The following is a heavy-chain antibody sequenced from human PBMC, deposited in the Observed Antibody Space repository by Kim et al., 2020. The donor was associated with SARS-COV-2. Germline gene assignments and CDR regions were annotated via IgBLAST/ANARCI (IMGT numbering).Heavy chain of an antibody. J-gene: IGHJ4*02. V-gene: IGHV1-3*01. CDR1: GYTFTTYA. Sequence: ASVKVSCKASGYTFTTYAIFWVRQAPGQRLEWMGRINAGSGNTQYSQNLQGRVTITRDTSTSTAYMELSSLRSEDTAVYYCARGSRNTFSQNDYWGQGTLVTVSS. CDR2: INAGSGNT. D-gene: IGHD6-13*01. CDR3: ARGSRNTFSQNDY.